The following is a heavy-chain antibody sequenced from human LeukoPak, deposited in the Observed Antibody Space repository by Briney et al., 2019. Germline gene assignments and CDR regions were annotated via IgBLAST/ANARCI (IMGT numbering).Heavy chain of an antibody. Sequence: SETLSLTCTVSGGSISSYYWSWIRQPPGKGLEWIGYIYYSGSTNYNPSLKSRVTISVDTSKNQFSLKLSSVTAADTAVYYCARGDHSGYEYYFDYWGQGTLVTVSS. J-gene: IGHJ4*02. V-gene: IGHV4-59*01. D-gene: IGHD5-12*01. CDR3: ARGDHSGYEYYFDY. CDR1: GGSISSYY. CDR2: IYYSGST.